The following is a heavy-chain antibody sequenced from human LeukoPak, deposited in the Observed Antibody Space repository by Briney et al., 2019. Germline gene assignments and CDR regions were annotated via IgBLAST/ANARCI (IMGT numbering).Heavy chain of an antibody. CDR2: ISYDGSNK. CDR3: ATAMVTFRAVSWLDP. V-gene: IGHV3-30-3*01. D-gene: IGHD3-16*01. CDR1: GFTFSSYA. Sequence: GGSLRLSCAASGFTFSSYAMHWVRQAPGKGLEWVAVISYDGSNKYYADSVKGRFTISRDNSKNTLYLQMNSLRAEDTAVYYCATAMVTFRAVSWLDPWGQGTLVTVSS. J-gene: IGHJ5*02.